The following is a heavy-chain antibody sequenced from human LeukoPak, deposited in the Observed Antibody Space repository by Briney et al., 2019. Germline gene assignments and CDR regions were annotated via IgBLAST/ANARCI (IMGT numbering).Heavy chain of an antibody. Sequence: GESLRLSCAASGFTFSSYSMNWVRQAPGKGLEWVSYISSSSSTIYYADSVKGRFTISRDNAKNSLYLQMNSLRAEDTAVYYCARGGYSSSFNYYYYYMDVWGKGTTVTVSS. CDR3: ARGGYSSSFNYYYYYMDV. CDR2: ISSSSSTI. J-gene: IGHJ6*03. V-gene: IGHV3-48*04. D-gene: IGHD6-6*01. CDR1: GFTFSSYS.